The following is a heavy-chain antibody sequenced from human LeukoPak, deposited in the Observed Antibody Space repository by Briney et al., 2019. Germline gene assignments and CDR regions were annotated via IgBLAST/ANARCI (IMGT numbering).Heavy chain of an antibody. J-gene: IGHJ4*02. CDR1: GFTFSICA. V-gene: IGHV3-23*03. CDR2: IYSGGRT. CDR3: ARDHWDTGTYYHDY. Sequence: QPGGSLRLSCAASGFTFSICAMTWVRHAAGKGLEWVAVIYSGGRTYYADSVKGRFTISRDNSKDTLYLQMNSLRAEDTAVYYCARDHWDTGTYYHDYWGQGTLVTVSS. D-gene: IGHD1-26*01.